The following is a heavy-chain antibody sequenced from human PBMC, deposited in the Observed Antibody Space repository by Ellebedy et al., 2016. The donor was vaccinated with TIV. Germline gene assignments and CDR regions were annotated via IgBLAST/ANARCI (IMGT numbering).Heavy chain of an antibody. V-gene: IGHV4-34*01. CDR3: ARDPHREVERSDY. D-gene: IGHD1-1*01. CDR1: GGSFSGYY. CDR2: INHSGST. J-gene: IGHJ4*02. Sequence: SETLSLTCAVYGGSFSGYYWSWIRPPPGKGLEWIGEINHSGSTNYNPSLKSRVTISVDTSKNQFSLKLSSVTAADTAVYYCARDPHREVERSDYWGQGTLVTVSS.